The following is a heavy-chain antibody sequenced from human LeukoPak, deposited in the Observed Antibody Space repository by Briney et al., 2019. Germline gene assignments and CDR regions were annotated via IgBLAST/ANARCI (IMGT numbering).Heavy chain of an antibody. V-gene: IGHV4-34*01. Sequence: SETLSLTCAVYGGSFSGYYWSWIRQAPGKGLEWIGEINHSGSTNYNPSLKIRVTISVDTSKNQFSLKLSSVTAADTAVYYCARGRPGNFWYWGQGTLVTVSS. J-gene: IGHJ4*02. D-gene: IGHD3-3*01. CDR1: GGSFSGYY. CDR2: INHSGST. CDR3: ARGRPGNFWY.